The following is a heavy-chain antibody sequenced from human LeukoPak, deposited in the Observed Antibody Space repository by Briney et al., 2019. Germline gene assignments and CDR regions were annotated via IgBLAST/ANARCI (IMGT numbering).Heavy chain of an antibody. J-gene: IGHJ4*02. CDR2: IILMFGTT. CDR3: TRDEHKRSATFNY. D-gene: IGHD3-10*01. CDR1: GGIFRSAA. Sequence: SVKVSCKASGGIFRSAAMSWVRQAPGQGLEWVGHIILMFGTTTYAQKFQGRVTVTADESTRTVYMELNSLTSDDTAIYYCTRDEHKRSATFNYWGQGTLVIVSS. V-gene: IGHV1-69*13.